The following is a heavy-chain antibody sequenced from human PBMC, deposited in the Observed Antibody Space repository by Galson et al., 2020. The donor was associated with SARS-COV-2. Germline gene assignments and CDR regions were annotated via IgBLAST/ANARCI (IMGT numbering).Heavy chain of an antibody. V-gene: IGHV3-30*18. CDR1: GFTFSSYG. D-gene: IGHD1-1*01. CDR3: AKEDGTASYYYGMGV. J-gene: IGHJ6*02. CDR2: ITYDGSNK. Sequence: GGSLRLSCAASGFTFSSYGMHWVRQAPGKGLEWVAVITYDGSNKYYADSVKGRFTISRDNSKNTLYLQMNSLRAEDTAVYYCAKEDGTASYYYGMGVWGQGTTVTVSS.